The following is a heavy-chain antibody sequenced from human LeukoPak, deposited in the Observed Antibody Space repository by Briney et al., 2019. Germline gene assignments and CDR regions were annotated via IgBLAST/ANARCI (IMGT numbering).Heavy chain of an antibody. D-gene: IGHD3-22*01. V-gene: IGHV3-30*02. CDR3: AKDGSGARYYYDSSGYYYSDY. CDR2: IQYDGSNE. Sequence: GSLRLSCAASRFTFSSYGMHWVRQAPGKGLEWVAYIQYDGSNEQYADSVKGRFSISRDSSKNILYLQMNSLGAEDTAVYYCAKDGSGARYYYDSSGYYYSDYWGQGTLVTVSS. J-gene: IGHJ4*02. CDR1: RFTFSSYG.